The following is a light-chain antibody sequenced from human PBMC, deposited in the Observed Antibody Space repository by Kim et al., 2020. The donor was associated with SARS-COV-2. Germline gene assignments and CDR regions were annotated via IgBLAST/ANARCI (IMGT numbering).Light chain of an antibody. Sequence: SYELTQPPSLSVSPGQTARITCSGDVLPRQYAYWFQQRAGQAPVLVIYKDSERPSGIPERFSASSSGTKVTLTISGVQAEDEADYYCQSSDTDGTNVVFGGGTQLTVL. CDR1: VLPRQY. CDR2: KDS. V-gene: IGLV3-25*03. J-gene: IGLJ2*01. CDR3: QSSDTDGTNVV.